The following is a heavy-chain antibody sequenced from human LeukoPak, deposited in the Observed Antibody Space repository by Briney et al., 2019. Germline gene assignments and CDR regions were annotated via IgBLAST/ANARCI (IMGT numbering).Heavy chain of an antibody. Sequence: GSLRLSCAASGFTFSSHAKSWVRQAPGKGLEWVSAISGSGGSTYYADSVKGRFTISRDNSKNTLYLQMNSLRAEDTAVYYCAKDLGGNWFDPWGQGTLVTVSS. J-gene: IGHJ5*02. CDR3: AKDLGGNWFDP. D-gene: IGHD1-26*01. CDR2: ISGSGGST. CDR1: GFTFSSHA. V-gene: IGHV3-23*01.